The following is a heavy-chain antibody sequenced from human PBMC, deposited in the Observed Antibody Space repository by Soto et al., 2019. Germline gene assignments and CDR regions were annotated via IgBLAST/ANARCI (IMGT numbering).Heavy chain of an antibody. CDR2: INPKSGKT. D-gene: IGHD2-15*01. CDR3: ARALLLYVCGGTCYSDSIDS. Sequence: DSVKVSCKASGYIFTAYYIHWVRQGPRQGLEWMGWINPKSGKTNYTEKFHGRLTMTRDTSISTAYMELSRLRSDDTAVYYCARALLLYVCGGTCYSDSIDSWGQGNLVIVSS. CDR1: GYIFTAYY. J-gene: IGHJ1*01. V-gene: IGHV1-2*02.